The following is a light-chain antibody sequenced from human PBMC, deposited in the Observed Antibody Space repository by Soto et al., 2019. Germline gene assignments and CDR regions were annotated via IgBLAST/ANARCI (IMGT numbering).Light chain of an antibody. CDR1: QSISSW. Sequence: DIQMTQSPSTLSASVGDRVTITCRASQSISSWLAWYQQKPGKAPKLLIYDASSLESGVPSRFSGSGSGTEFTLTNSSLQPDDFATYYCQQYNSYSWTFGQGTKVDI. J-gene: IGKJ1*01. CDR2: DAS. V-gene: IGKV1-5*01. CDR3: QQYNSYSWT.